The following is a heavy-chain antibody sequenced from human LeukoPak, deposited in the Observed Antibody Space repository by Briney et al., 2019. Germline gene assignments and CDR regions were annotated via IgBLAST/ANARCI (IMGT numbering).Heavy chain of an antibody. CDR1: GGSFSGYY. J-gene: IGHJ4*02. D-gene: IGHD3-22*01. CDR3: ARDGPPGVYDSSGMGYDY. Sequence: SETLSLTCVVYGGSFSGYYWSWIRQPPGKGLEWIGEINHSGSTNYNPSLKSRVTISVDTSKNQFSLKLSSVTAADTAVYYCARDGPPGVYDSSGMGYDYWGQGTLVTVSS. V-gene: IGHV4-34*01. CDR2: INHSGST.